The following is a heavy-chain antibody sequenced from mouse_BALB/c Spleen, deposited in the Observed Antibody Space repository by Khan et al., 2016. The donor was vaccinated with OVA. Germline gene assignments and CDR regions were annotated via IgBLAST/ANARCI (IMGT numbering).Heavy chain of an antibody. CDR2: INPSTGYT. CDR1: GYTFTSYW. J-gene: IGHJ3*01. CDR3: ARSGYGSFAY. V-gene: IGHV1-7*01. D-gene: IGHD2-2*01. Sequence: QVQLQQSGAELAKPGASVKMSCKASGYTFTSYWMHWVKQRPGQGLEWIGYINPSTGYTEYNQKFKDKATLTADKSSSTAYMQLSSLTSEDSAVYYCARSGYGSFAYWGQGTLATVSA.